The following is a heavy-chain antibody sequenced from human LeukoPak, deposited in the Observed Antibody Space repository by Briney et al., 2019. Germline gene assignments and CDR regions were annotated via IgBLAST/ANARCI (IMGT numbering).Heavy chain of an antibody. CDR3: ARDGDSGRYLDY. Sequence: ASVKVSCKASGYTFTNYVMNWVRQAPGQGLEWVAFIDTNTGNPTYAQGFTGRFVLSLDTSVGTAYLQISSLKAEDTAVYYCARDGDSGRYLDYWGQGTLVTVSS. V-gene: IGHV7-4-1*02. D-gene: IGHD1-26*01. J-gene: IGHJ4*02. CDR2: IDTNTGNP. CDR1: GYTFTNYV.